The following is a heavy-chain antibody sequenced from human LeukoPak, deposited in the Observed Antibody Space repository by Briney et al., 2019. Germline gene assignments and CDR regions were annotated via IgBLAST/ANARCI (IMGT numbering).Heavy chain of an antibody. Sequence: SVKVSCKASGGTFSSYAISWVRHAPGQGLEWMGGIIPIFGTANYAQKFQGRVTITTDESTSTAYMELSSLRSEDTAVYYCAREGPDSSGYYYGGYWGQGTLVTVSS. D-gene: IGHD3-22*01. CDR3: AREGPDSSGYYYGGY. J-gene: IGHJ4*02. CDR1: GGTFSSYA. CDR2: IIPIFGTA. V-gene: IGHV1-69*05.